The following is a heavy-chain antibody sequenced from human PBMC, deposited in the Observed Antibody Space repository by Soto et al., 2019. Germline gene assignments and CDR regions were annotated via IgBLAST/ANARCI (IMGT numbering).Heavy chain of an antibody. CDR2: ISSSGSTI. Sequence: PGGSLRLSCAASGFTFSSYEMNWVRQAPGKGLEWVSYISSSGSTIYYADSVKGRFTISRDNAKNSLYLQMNSLRAEDTAVYYCAGHSIQLWLPDYWGQGTLVTVSS. CDR3: AGHSIQLWLPDY. D-gene: IGHD5-18*01. V-gene: IGHV3-48*03. CDR1: GFTFSSYE. J-gene: IGHJ4*02.